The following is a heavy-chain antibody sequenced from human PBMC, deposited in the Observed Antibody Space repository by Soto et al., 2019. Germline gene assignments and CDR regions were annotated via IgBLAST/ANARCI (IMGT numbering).Heavy chain of an antibody. J-gene: IGHJ6*02. CDR1: GGTFSSYA. V-gene: IGHV1-69*01. CDR3: ARKGRGSGRYYYYGMDV. Sequence: QVQLVQSGAEVKKPGSSVKVSCKASGGTFSSYAISWVRQAPGQGLEWMGGIIPIFGTANYAQKFQGRVTITADEATSTAYMELSSLRSEDTAVYYCARKGRGSGRYYYYGMDVWGQGTTVTVSS. D-gene: IGHD3-10*01. CDR2: IIPIFGTA.